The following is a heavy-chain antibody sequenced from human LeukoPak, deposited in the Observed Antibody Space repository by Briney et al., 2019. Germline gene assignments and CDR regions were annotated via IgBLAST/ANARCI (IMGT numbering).Heavy chain of an antibody. CDR1: GFTFSSHA. D-gene: IGHD3-3*01. CDR3: ASGGLVSRFLDH. V-gene: IGHV4-4*02. J-gene: IGHJ4*02. Sequence: GSLRLSCAASGFTFSSHAMHWVRQPPGKGLEWIGEIFHSGSTNSNPSLKSRLTMSVDESKHEFSLKLTSVTAADTAVYYCASGGLVSRFLDHWGQGTLVTVSS. CDR2: IFHSGST.